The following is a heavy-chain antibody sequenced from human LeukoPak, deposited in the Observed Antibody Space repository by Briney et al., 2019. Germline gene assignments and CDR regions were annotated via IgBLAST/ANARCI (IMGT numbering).Heavy chain of an antibody. CDR2: IYYSGST. CDR3: ARDREYYDSSGYYYS. V-gene: IGHV4-59*12. CDR1: GGSISSYY. Sequence: KTSETLSLTCTVSGGSISSYYWSWIRQPPGKGLEWIGYIYYSGSTYYNPSLKSRVTISVDTSKNQFSLKLSSVTAADTAVYYCARDREYYDSSGYYYSWGQGTLVTVSS. D-gene: IGHD3-22*01. J-gene: IGHJ4*02.